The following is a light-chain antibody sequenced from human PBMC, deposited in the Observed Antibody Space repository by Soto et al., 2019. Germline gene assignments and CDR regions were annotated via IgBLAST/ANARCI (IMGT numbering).Light chain of an antibody. V-gene: IGKV3-11*01. CDR1: QSVSSY. CDR3: QQRSNWT. CDR2: DAS. Sequence: EIVLTQSPATLSVSPGERATLSCRASQSVSSYLAWYQQKPGQAPRLLIYDASNRATGIQDRFSGSGSGTDFTLTISSLEPVVFAVYYCQQRSNWTFGEGTKVEIK. J-gene: IGKJ1*01.